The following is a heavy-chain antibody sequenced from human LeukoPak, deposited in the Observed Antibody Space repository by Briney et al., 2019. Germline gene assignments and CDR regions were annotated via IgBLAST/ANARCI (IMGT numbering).Heavy chain of an antibody. Sequence: SETLSLTCTVSGYSMTSGYYWGWIRQSPGKGLEWIGSMFHSGSTYYNPSLESRVTISVDTSKNQFSLKLRSVTAADTAVYYCASLTYYSDSSGYYYIHWGQGALVNVSP. CDR3: ASLTYYSDSSGYYYIH. CDR2: MFHSGST. V-gene: IGHV4-38-2*02. D-gene: IGHD3-22*01. CDR1: GYSMTSGYY. J-gene: IGHJ4*02.